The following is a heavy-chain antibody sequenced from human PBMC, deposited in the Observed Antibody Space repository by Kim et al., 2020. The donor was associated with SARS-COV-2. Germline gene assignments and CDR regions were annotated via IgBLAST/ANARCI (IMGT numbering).Heavy chain of an antibody. CDR3: ARDPGPLAAAAIDY. D-gene: IGHD6-13*01. J-gene: IGHJ4*02. V-gene: IGHV6-1*01. Sequence: AVSVKRRITINPYTSKNQFSLQLNSVTPEDTAVYYCARDPGPLAAAAIDYWGQGTLVTVSS.